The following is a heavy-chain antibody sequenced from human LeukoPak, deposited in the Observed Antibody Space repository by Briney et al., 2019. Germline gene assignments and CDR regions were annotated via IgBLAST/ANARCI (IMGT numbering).Heavy chain of an antibody. D-gene: IGHD3-22*01. CDR2: ISGSGGST. J-gene: IGHJ3*01. V-gene: IGHV3-23*01. CDR3: AKDLGYYYVFGAFDV. Sequence: PGGSLRLSCAASGFTFSSYAMSWVRQAPGKGLEWVSAISGSGGSTYYADSVKGRFTISRDNSKNTLYLQMNSLRAEDTAVYYCAKDLGYYYVFGAFDVWGQGTMVTVSS. CDR1: GFTFSSYA.